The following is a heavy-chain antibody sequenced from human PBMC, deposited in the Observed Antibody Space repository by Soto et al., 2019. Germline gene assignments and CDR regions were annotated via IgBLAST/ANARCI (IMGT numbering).Heavy chain of an antibody. CDR3: ARAPSWWYFDL. Sequence: GASVKVSCKASGYTFTSYAMHLVRQAPGQRLEWMGWINAGNGNTKYSQKFQGRVTITRDTSASTAYMELSSLRSEDTAVYYCARAPSWWYFDLWGRGTLVTVSS. J-gene: IGHJ2*01. CDR1: GYTFTSYA. V-gene: IGHV1-3*01. CDR2: INAGNGNT.